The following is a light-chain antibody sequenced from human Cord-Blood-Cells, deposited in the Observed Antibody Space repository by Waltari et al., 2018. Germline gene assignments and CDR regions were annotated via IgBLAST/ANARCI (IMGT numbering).Light chain of an antibody. CDR3: QAWDSSTWV. CDR2: QDS. Sequence: SYELTQPPSVSVSPGQTASITCSGDKLGDKYACWYQQKPGQSPALVIYQDSKRPSGIPGRFSGSNAGNTATLTISGTQAMDEADYYCQAWDSSTWVFGGGTKLTVL. J-gene: IGLJ3*02. CDR1: KLGDKY. V-gene: IGLV3-1*01.